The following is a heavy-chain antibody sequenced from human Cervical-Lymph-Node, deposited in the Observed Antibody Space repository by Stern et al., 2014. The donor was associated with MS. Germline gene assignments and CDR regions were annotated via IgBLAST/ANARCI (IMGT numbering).Heavy chain of an antibody. Sequence: VQLVQSGAEVKKPGESLKISCKGSGYSFTSYWIGWVRQMPGKGLEWMGIIYPGDSDTRYSPSFQGQVTISADKSISTAYLQWSSLKASDTAMYYCARGLRYNWNYVRYGWFDPWGQGTLVTVSS. CDR2: IYPGDSDT. J-gene: IGHJ5*02. V-gene: IGHV5-51*01. D-gene: IGHD1-7*01. CDR3: ARGLRYNWNYVRYGWFDP. CDR1: GYSFTSYW.